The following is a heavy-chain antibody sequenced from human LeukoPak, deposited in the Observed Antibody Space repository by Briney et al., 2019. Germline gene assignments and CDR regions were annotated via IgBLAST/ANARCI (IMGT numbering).Heavy chain of an antibody. D-gene: IGHD3-10*01. CDR2: IYYSGST. CDR3: AGDLLWVRAVTPHLVYYYYGMDV. J-gene: IGHJ6*02. CDR1: GGSISSGGYY. V-gene: IGHV4-31*03. Sequence: PSQTLSLTCTVSGGSISSGGYYWSWIRQHPGKGLEWIGYIYYSGSTYYNPSLKSRVTISVDTSKNQFSLKLSSVTAADTAVYYCAGDLLWVRAVTPHLVYYYYGMDVWGQGTTVTVSS.